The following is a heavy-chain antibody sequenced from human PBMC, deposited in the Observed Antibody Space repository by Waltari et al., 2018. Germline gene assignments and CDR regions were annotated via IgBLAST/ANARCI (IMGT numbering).Heavy chain of an antibody. D-gene: IGHD7-27*01. CDR2: INPNSGGT. CDR1: GYTFTGYY. CDR3: AREELGPINDAFDI. J-gene: IGHJ3*02. Sequence: QVQLVQSGAEVKKPGASVKVSCKASGYTFTGYYMHWVRQAPGQGLEWMGLINPNSGGTNYAQEFQGRVTMNRDTSISTAYMELSRLRSDDTAVYYCAREELGPINDAFDIWGQGTMVTVSS. V-gene: IGHV1-2*02.